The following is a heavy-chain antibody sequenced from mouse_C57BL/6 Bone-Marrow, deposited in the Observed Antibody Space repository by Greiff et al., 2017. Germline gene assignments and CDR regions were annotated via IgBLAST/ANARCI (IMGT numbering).Heavy chain of an antibody. V-gene: IGHV3-6*01. CDR1: GYSITSGYY. J-gene: IGHJ2*01. CDR3: AREHALANFDS. Sequence: VQLKESGPGLVKPSQSLSLTCSVTGYSITSGYYWNWIRQFPGNKLEWMGYISYDGSNNYNPSLKNRTSITRDTSKNQFFLKLNSVTTEDTATYYCAREHALANFDSWGQGTTLTVSS. CDR2: ISYDGSN.